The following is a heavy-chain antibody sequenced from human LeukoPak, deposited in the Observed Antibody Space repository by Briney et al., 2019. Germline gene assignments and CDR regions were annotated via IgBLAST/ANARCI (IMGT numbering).Heavy chain of an antibody. Sequence: PGGSLRLSCAASGFTFTRYWMHWVRQAPGKGLMWVSHINTDGSATDYADSVKGRFTISRDNAKNTLYLQMSSLRAEDTAVYYCGRAAAGVDYWGLGTLITVSS. CDR1: GFTFTRYW. D-gene: IGHD6-13*01. CDR3: GRAAAGVDY. V-gene: IGHV3-74*01. J-gene: IGHJ4*02. CDR2: INTDGSAT.